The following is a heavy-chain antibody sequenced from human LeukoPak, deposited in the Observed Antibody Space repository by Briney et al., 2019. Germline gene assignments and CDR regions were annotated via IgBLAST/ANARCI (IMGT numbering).Heavy chain of an antibody. CDR1: GFTFSSYN. D-gene: IGHD3-10*01. J-gene: IGHJ4*02. Sequence: GGSLRLSCAASGFTFSSYNMNWVRQAPGKGLEWVSSITSSSNYIYYADSVKGRFTISRDNDKNSLYLQMNSLRAEDTTVYYCARDCWDYGSGSYCGIDYWGQGTLVTVSS. V-gene: IGHV3-21*03. CDR2: ITSSSNYI. CDR3: ARDCWDYGSGSYCGIDY.